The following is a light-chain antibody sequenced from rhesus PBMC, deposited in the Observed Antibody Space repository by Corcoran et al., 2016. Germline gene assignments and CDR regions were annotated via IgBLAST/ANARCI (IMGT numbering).Light chain of an antibody. CDR3: CSYTTSSTYI. Sequence: QSAPTQPPSVSGSPGQSVTISCTGTRSDVGDYNYVSWYQQHPGKAPKLMIYDVSKRPSGVSDRFSGSNSGNTASLTISGLQAEDEADYYCCSYTTSSTYIFGAGTRLTVL. J-gene: IGLJ1*01. CDR1: RSDVGDYNY. CDR2: DVS. V-gene: IGLV2S7*01.